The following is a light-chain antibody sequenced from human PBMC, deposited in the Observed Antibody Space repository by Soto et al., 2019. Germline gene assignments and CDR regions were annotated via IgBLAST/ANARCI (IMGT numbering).Light chain of an antibody. Sequence: QSVLAQPPSASGTPGQRVIIACSGSTSNIGSNVVSWYQQVPGAAPRVLIYNNSQRPSGVPVRFSGSKSGTSASLAISGLQSEDVADYYCAAWDNGLGGPVFGGGTKVTVL. J-gene: IGLJ2*01. CDR1: TSNIGSNV. CDR3: AAWDNGLGGPV. V-gene: IGLV1-44*01. CDR2: NNS.